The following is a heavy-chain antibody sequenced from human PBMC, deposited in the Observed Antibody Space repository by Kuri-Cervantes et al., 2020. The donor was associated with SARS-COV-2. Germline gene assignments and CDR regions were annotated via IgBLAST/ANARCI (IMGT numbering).Heavy chain of an antibody. D-gene: IGHD5-18*01. CDR1: GYNFTTYG. CDR2: ISGYNGNT. Sequence: ASVKVSCKASGYNFTTYGISWVRQAPGQGLEWMGWISGYNGNTYYAQKFQGRVTMTIDTSTTTAYMELRSLRSDDTAVYYCARDGYSYGVYYYYSLDVWGKGTTVTVSS. V-gene: IGHV1-18*04. J-gene: IGHJ6*03. CDR3: ARDGYSYGVYYYYSLDV.